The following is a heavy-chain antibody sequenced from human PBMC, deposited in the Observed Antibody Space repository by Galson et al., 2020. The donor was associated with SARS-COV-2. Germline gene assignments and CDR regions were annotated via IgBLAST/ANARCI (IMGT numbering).Heavy chain of an antibody. CDR3: ARHRRGFLEPDL. V-gene: IGHV3-48*03. J-gene: IGHJ5*02. D-gene: IGHD3-3*01. Sequence: GGSLRLSCAASGFTFSGYDMNWVRQAPGKGLEWISHINTYGTTIYYADSVRGRFTISRDNSKNSLYLQMNSLRAEDTALYYCARHRRGFLEPDLWGQGTLVTVSS. CDR2: INTYGTTI. CDR1: GFTFSGYD.